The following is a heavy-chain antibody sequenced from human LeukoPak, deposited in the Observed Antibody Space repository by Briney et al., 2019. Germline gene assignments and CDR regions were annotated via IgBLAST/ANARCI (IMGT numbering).Heavy chain of an antibody. CDR2: IYHSGST. V-gene: IGHV4-39*07. CDR3: ASRLRGLLLGEYHYFDY. CDR1: GGSISSSSYY. D-gene: IGHD3-22*01. Sequence: PSETLSLTCTVSGGSISSSSYYWGWIRQPPGKGLEWIGSIYHSGSTYYNPSLKSRVTISVDTSKNQFSLKLSSVTAADTAVYYCASRLRGLLLGEYHYFDYWGQGTLVTVSS. J-gene: IGHJ4*02.